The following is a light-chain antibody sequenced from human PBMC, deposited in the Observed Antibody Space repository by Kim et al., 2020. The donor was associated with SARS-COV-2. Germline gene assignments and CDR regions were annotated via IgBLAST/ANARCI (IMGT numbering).Light chain of an antibody. CDR2: DAA. J-gene: IGKJ2*01. CDR1: QDISNY. Sequence: DIQMTQSPSSLSASVGDRVTITCQASQDISNYVNWYQQKVGKAPKLLMYDAATLQTGVPQRFSGSGSGTEFTLSISSLQPEDLATYYCQQYDHFPYTFGQGTKLEI. CDR3: QQYDHFPYT. V-gene: IGKV1-33*01.